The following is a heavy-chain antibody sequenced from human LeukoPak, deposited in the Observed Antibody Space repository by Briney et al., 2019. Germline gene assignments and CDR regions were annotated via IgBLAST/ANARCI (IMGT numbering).Heavy chain of an antibody. CDR1: GFTFSSYE. Sequence: HPGGSLRLSCAASGFTFSSYEMNWVRQAPGKGLEWVSYISSSGSTIYYADSVKGRFTISRDNAKNSLYLQMNSLRAKDTAVYYCARAVRYDYVWGSYLDYWGQGTLVTVSS. CDR2: ISSSGSTI. V-gene: IGHV3-48*03. D-gene: IGHD3-16*02. CDR3: ARAVRYDYVWGSYLDY. J-gene: IGHJ4*02.